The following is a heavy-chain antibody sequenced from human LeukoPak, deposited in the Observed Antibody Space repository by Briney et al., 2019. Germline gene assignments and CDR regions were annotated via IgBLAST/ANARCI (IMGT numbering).Heavy chain of an antibody. V-gene: IGHV1-2*02. J-gene: IGHJ5*02. Sequence: ASVKVSCKASGYTFTSYGISWVRPAPGQRLEWMGWINPNSSGTNYAQKFQGRVTMTRDTSISTAYMELSRLRSDDTAVYYCARGGITMVRGVMQAWFDPWGQGTLVTVSS. CDR1: GYTFTSYG. D-gene: IGHD3-10*01. CDR3: ARGGITMVRGVMQAWFDP. CDR2: INPNSSGT.